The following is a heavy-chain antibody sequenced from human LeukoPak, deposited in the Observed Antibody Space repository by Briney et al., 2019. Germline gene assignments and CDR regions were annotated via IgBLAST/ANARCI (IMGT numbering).Heavy chain of an antibody. CDR1: GGSISSGSYY. CDR2: IYTSGST. V-gene: IGHV4-61*02. CDR3: ASHGFWSGNNDY. J-gene: IGHJ4*02. D-gene: IGHD3-3*01. Sequence: SQTLSLNCTVSGGSISSGSYYWSWIRQPAGKGLEWIGRIYTSGSTNYNPSLKSRVTISVDTSKNQFSLKLSSVTAADTAVYYCASHGFWSGNNDYWGQGTLVTVSS.